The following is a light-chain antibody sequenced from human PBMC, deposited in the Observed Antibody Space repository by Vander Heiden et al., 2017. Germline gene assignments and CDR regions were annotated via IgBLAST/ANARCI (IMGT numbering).Light chain of an antibody. V-gene: IGLV3-21*02. CDR2: DDS. Sequence: SNALTQSPSVSVAPGQTARITCASHNIGSKSVHWHQQKPGQAPVLVVYDDSDRPSGIPERFSGFNSGNTATLTISRGEAGDEADYYCQVWDSSSDHRVFGGGTKLTVL. J-gene: IGLJ3*02. CDR3: QVWDSSSDHRV. CDR1: NIGSKS.